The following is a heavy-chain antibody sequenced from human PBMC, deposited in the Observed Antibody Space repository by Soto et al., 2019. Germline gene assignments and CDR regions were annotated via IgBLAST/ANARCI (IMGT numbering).Heavy chain of an antibody. J-gene: IGHJ3*02. Sequence: PSETLSLTCTVSGGSISSYYWSWIRQPPGKGLEWIGYIYYSGSTNYNPSLKSRVTISVDTSKNQFSLKLSSVTAADTAVYYCATSITTVNAFDISGQGPMVTV. CDR2: IYYSGST. CDR3: ATSITTVNAFDI. CDR1: GGSISSYY. D-gene: IGHD4-17*01. V-gene: IGHV4-59*01.